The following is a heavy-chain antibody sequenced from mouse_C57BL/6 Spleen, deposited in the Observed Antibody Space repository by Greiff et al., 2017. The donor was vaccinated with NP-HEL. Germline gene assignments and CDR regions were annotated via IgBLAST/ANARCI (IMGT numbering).Heavy chain of an antibody. CDR3: TREYGSSPRYFEV. Sequence: DVMLVESGEGLVKPGGSLKLSCAASGFTFSSYAMSWVRQTPEKRLEWVAYISSGGDYIYYADTVKGRFTISRDNARNTLYLQMSSLKSEDTAMYYCTREYGSSPRYFEVWGTGTTVTVSS. D-gene: IGHD1-1*01. V-gene: IGHV5-9-1*02. CDR2: ISSGGDYI. CDR1: GFTFSSYA. J-gene: IGHJ1*03.